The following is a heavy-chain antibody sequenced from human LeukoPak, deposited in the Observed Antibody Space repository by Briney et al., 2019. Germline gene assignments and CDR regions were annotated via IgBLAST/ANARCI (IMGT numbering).Heavy chain of an antibody. D-gene: IGHD5-18*01. CDR2: ISHDGRNK. V-gene: IGHV3-30*03. CDR1: GFTFSTYG. CDR3: ARDREYSYGYGYYYYYMDV. J-gene: IGHJ6*03. Sequence: GGSLRLSCAAPGFTFSTYGMHWVRQAPGKGLEWVSVISHDGRNKYYADFVKGRFTISRDNSKNTLDLQMNSLRAEDTAVYYCARDREYSYGYGYYYYYMDVWGKGTTVTVSS.